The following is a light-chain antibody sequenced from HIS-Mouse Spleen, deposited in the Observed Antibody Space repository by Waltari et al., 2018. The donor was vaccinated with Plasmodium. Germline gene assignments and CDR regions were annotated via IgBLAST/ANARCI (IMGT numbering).Light chain of an antibody. J-gene: IGLJ3*02. CDR1: ALPKKY. Sequence: SYELTQPPSVSVSPGQTARITCSGDALPKKYAYWYPQKSGQAPVLVIYEDSKRPPGIPERFSGSSSGTMATLTISGAQVEDEADYYYYSTDSSGNHRVFGGGTKLTVL. V-gene: IGLV3-10*01. CDR2: EDS. CDR3: YSTDSSGNHRV.